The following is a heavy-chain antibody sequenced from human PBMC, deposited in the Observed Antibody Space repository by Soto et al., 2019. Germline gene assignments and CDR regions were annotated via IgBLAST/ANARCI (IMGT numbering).Heavy chain of an antibody. J-gene: IGHJ4*02. Sequence: PGGSLRLSCAASGFTFSSYAMSWVRQAPGKGLEWVSAISGSGGSTYYADSVKGRFTISRDNSKNTLYLQMNSLRAEDTAVYYCAKVGPDSSGYYYPSHQTLHWGQGTLVTVSS. CDR3: AKVGPDSSGYYYPSHQTLH. CDR2: ISGSGGST. CDR1: GFTFSSYA. V-gene: IGHV3-23*01. D-gene: IGHD3-22*01.